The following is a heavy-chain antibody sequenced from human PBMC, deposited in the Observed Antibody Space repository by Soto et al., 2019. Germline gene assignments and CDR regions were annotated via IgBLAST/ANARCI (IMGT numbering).Heavy chain of an antibody. V-gene: IGHV4-30-2*01. CDR1: GVSISSGGYS. CDR3: ARAPSP. CDR2: IYHSGST. Sequence: SETLSLTCAVSGVSISSGGYSWSWVRQPPGKGLEWIGYIYHSGSTYYNPSLKSRVTISVDRSKNQFSLKLSSVTAADTAVYYCARAPSPWGQGTLVTVSS. J-gene: IGHJ5*02.